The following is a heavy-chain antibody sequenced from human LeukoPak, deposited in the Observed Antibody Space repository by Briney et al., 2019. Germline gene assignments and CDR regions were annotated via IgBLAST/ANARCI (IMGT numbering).Heavy chain of an antibody. V-gene: IGHV1-46*01. CDR1: GYTLTNYY. CDR3: ARPLAPVMLNAFDV. J-gene: IGHJ3*01. D-gene: IGHD2-8*01. CDR2: INPSDGDT. Sequence: ASVRVSCRASGYTLTNYYIHWVRQAPGQGLEWVGIINPSDGDTGYAQNLQGRVTMTRDTSTRTVYLVLTSLRSGDTAVYYCARPLAPVMLNAFDVWGQGTMVTVFS.